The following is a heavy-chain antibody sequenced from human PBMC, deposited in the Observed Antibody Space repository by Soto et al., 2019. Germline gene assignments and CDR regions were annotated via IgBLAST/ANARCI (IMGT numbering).Heavy chain of an antibody. J-gene: IGHJ4*01. D-gene: IGHD6-13*01. CDR2: ISAYNGNT. CDR1: GYTFTSYG. Sequence: ASVKVSCKASGYTFTSYGISWVRQAPGQGLEWMGWISAYNGNTNYAQKLQGRVTMTTDTSTSTAYMELRSLRSDDTAVYYCARVRIAAAGTDYFDYWGQGIMVTVSS. CDR3: ARVRIAAAGTDYFDY. V-gene: IGHV1-18*01.